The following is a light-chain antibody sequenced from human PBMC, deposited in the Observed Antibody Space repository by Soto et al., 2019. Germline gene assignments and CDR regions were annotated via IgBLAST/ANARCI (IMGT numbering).Light chain of an antibody. V-gene: IGKV1-39*01. Sequence: DIQMTQSPSSLPASVGDRVTIICRASQSISSYLNWYQQKPGKAPKLLIYAASSLQSGVPSRFSGSGSGTDFTLTISSLQPEDFATYYCQQSYSTLWTFGQGTKVDIK. CDR2: AAS. CDR3: QQSYSTLWT. J-gene: IGKJ1*01. CDR1: QSISSY.